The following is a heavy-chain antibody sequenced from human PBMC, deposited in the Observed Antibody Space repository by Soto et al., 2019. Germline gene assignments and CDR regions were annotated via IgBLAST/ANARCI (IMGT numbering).Heavy chain of an antibody. CDR1: GFPFTNAW. D-gene: IGHD1-26*01. V-gene: IGHV3-15*07. J-gene: IGHJ4*01. Sequence: GVLRLSCAASGFPFTNAWINWVRQVPGKGLEWVGRVKSKTDGGSSDYAAPVKGRFAVSRDDSKNIVYLQMNSLKIEDTGVYYCTTDSRTTLPEIRFDYWGHGTQVTVSS. CDR3: TTDSRTTLPEIRFDY. CDR2: VKSKTDGGSS.